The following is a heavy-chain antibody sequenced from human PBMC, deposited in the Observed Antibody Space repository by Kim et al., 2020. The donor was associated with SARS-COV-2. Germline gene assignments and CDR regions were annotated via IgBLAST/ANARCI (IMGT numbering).Heavy chain of an antibody. CDR1: GGSLSGSY. CDR3: ARGERYSSNWYEYSSGWYRF. V-gene: IGHV4-34*01. J-gene: IGHJ1*01. Sequence: SETLSLTCTVYGGSLSGSYWRWIRQPPGKELEWIGEIIHSGSTNYNPSLKSRVTISIDASMNQFSLKLNSVTAEDTAVYYCARGERYSSNWYEYSSGWYRFWGQGTLVSVSS. CDR2: IIHSGST. D-gene: IGHD6-19*01.